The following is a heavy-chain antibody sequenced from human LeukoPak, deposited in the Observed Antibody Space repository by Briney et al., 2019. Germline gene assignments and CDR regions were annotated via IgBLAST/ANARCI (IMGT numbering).Heavy chain of an antibody. CDR2: IRYDGSNK. J-gene: IGHJ4*02. CDR3: AKDPVSEYYDFWSGYSDY. V-gene: IGHV3-30*02. CDR1: GFTFSSYG. D-gene: IGHD3-3*01. Sequence: GGSLRLSCAASGFTFSSYGMHWVRQAPGKGLEWVAFIRYDGSNKYYADSVKGRFTISRDNSKNTLYLQMNSLRAEDTAVYYCAKDPVSEYYDFWSGYSDYWGQGTLVTVSS.